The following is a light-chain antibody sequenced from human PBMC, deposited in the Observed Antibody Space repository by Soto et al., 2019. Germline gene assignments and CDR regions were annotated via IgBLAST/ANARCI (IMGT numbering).Light chain of an antibody. CDR1: QSLLTSDGDTY. CDR2: KVS. CDR3: METATWPRM. J-gene: IGKJ4*02. V-gene: IGKV2-30*01. Sequence: EVVMTQSPLSLPVTLGQPASISCRSSQSLLTSDGDTYLNWFHQRPGQSPRRLIYKVSKRDSGVPDRFSGSGSGTDFTLKISRVEAEDFGVYHCMETATWPRMFGGGTTV.